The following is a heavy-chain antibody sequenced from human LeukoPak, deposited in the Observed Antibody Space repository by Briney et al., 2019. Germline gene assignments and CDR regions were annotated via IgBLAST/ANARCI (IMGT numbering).Heavy chain of an antibody. CDR3: ARGTDFWSGYYTGYYYYYMDV. Sequence: SETLSLTCTVSGGSISSYYWSWIRQPPGKGLEWIGYIYYSGSTNYNPSLKSRVTISVDTSKNQFSLKLSSVTAADTAVYYCARGTDFWSGYYTGYYYYYMDVWGKGTMVTVSS. V-gene: IGHV4-59*01. CDR2: IYYSGST. CDR1: GGSISSYY. D-gene: IGHD3-3*01. J-gene: IGHJ6*03.